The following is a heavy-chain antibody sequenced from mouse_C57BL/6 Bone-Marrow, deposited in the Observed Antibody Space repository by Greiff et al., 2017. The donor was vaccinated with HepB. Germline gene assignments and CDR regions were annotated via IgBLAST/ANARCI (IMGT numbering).Heavy chain of an antibody. Sequence: EVKLMESGPGLVKPSQSLSLTCSVTGYSITSGYYWNWIRQFPGNKLEWMGYISYDGSNNYNPSLKNRISITRDTSKNQFFLKLNSVTTEDTATYYCARAHYGRSDYWGQGTTLTVSS. V-gene: IGHV3-6*01. CDR1: GYSITSGYY. CDR2: ISYDGSN. CDR3: ARAHYGRSDY. D-gene: IGHD1-1*01. J-gene: IGHJ2*01.